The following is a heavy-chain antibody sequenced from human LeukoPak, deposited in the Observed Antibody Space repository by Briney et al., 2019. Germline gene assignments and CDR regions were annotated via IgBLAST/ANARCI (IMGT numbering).Heavy chain of an antibody. CDR2: IKYDGTYT. J-gene: IGHJ4*02. Sequence: GGSVRLSCEASGSDFRNYYMSWVRQAPGKGLEWLANIKYDGTYTNYKDSVKGRLTLSRDNAKNSVYLQMNSLRAEDTAVYYCTRDEGATVATYRFDFWGRGTLVTVSS. D-gene: IGHD4-23*01. CDR1: GSDFRNYY. CDR3: TRDEGATVATYRFDF. V-gene: IGHV3-7*01.